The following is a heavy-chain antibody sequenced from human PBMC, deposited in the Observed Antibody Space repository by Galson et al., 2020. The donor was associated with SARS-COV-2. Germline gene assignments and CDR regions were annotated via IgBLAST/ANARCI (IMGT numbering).Heavy chain of an antibody. CDR3: ASLAAADRPHYYYYGMDV. V-gene: IGHV3-21*01. CDR1: SYS. Sequence: SYSMNWVRQAPGKGLEWVSSISSSSSYIYYADSVKGRFTISRDNAKNSLYLQMNSLRAEDTAVYYCASLAAADRPHYYYYGMDVWGQGTTVTVSS. J-gene: IGHJ6*02. D-gene: IGHD6-13*01. CDR2: ISSSSSYI.